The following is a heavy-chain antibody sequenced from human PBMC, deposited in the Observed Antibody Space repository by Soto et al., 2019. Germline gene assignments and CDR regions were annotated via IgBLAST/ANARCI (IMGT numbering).Heavy chain of an antibody. CDR1: GYTFTTYG. CDR2: ISPYNGDT. CDR3: ARALSMAQYYYYMDV. V-gene: IGHV1-18*01. Sequence: QVQLVQSGPEVKKPGASVKVSCKASGYTFTTYGISWVRQAPGQGLEWMGWISPYNGDTHYAERFQGRLTMTTDTSATSAYMELRTLSSDDRAVYFCARALSMAQYYYYMDVWDKGTTVTVSS. J-gene: IGHJ6*03.